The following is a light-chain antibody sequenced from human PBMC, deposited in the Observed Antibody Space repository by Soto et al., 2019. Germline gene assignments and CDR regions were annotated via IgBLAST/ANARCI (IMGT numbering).Light chain of an antibody. Sequence: EIVLTQSPGTLSLAPGERATLSCRASHNVSSNYLAWYQQKPGQAPRLLMYGAFIRATGIPDRISGSGSGTDFTVTISRLEPEDFAVYYCQYYGGYYGSSPRYTFGQGTKVDI. CDR2: GAF. CDR3: QYYGGYYGSSPRYT. CDR1: HNVSSNY. V-gene: IGKV3-20*01. J-gene: IGKJ2*01.